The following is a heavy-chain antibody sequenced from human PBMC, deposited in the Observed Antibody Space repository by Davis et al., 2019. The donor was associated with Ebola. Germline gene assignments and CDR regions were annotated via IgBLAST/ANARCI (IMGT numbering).Heavy chain of an antibody. CDR3: ARFKSRSSGYLDY. CDR1: GFTFSSYA. J-gene: IGHJ4*02. Sequence: GGSLRLSCAASGFTFSSYAMHWVRQAPGKGLEYVSAISSNGGSTYYADSVKGRFTISRDNSKNTLYLQMNSLRAEDTAVYYCARFKSRSSGYLDYWGQGTLVTVSS. D-gene: IGHD3-22*01. CDR2: ISSNGGST. V-gene: IGHV3-64*04.